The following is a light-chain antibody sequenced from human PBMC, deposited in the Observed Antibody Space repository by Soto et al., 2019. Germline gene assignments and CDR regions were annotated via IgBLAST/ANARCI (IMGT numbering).Light chain of an antibody. CDR2: DVS. V-gene: IGLV2-14*03. Sequence: QSVLTQPASVSGSPGQSITIFCTGTSSDVGGFNFVSWYQQYPGKAPKLMIYDVSDRPSGVSNRFSGSKSGNTASLTISGLQAEDEADYYCCSYTSGSTRVFGGGTKVTVL. CDR3: CSYTSGSTRV. J-gene: IGLJ2*01. CDR1: SSDVGGFNF.